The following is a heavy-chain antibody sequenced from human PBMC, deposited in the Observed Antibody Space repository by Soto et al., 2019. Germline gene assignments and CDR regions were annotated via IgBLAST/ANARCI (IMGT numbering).Heavy chain of an antibody. CDR2: IKQDGSEK. CDR3: ARVNIVATIYYYYYMDV. J-gene: IGHJ6*03. V-gene: IGHV3-7*01. D-gene: IGHD5-12*01. Sequence: PGGSLRLSCAASGFTFSSYWMSWVRQAPGKGLEWVANIKQDGSEKYYADSVKGRFTISRDSAKNSLYLQMNSLRAEDTAVYYCARVNIVATIYYYYYMDVWGKGTTVTVSS. CDR1: GFTFSSYW.